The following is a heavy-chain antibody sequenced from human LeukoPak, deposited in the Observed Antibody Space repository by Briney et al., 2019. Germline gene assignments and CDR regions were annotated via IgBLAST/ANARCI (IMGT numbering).Heavy chain of an antibody. V-gene: IGHV3-48*03. CDR3: AGNYYGMDV. CDR2: ISSSGSTI. J-gene: IGHJ6*02. CDR1: GFTFSSYE. Sequence: GGSLRLSCAASGFTFSSYEMNWVRQAPGKGLEWVSYISSSGSTIYYADSVKGRFTISRDNAKNSLYLQMNSLRAEDTAVYYCAGNYYGMDVWGQGTTVTVSS.